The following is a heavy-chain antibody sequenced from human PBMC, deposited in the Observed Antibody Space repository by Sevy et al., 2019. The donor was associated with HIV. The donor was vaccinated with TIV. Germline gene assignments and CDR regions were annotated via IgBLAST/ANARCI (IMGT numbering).Heavy chain of an antibody. Sequence: GGSLRLSCAASGLTFSSHAMHWVRQAPGKGLEWVAVISSAGSNKYYADSVKGRFTISRDNAKNTLYLQMNSLRPEDTAVYYWTRYAGYSIAWSPSDYWGQGTLVTVSS. V-gene: IGHV3-30-3*01. CDR3: TRYAGYSIAWSPSDY. D-gene: IGHD6-19*01. J-gene: IGHJ4*02. CDR1: GLTFSSHA. CDR2: ISSAGSNK.